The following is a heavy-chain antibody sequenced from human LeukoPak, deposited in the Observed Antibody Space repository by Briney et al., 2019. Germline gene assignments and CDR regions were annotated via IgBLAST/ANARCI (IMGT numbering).Heavy chain of an antibody. J-gene: IGHJ4*02. V-gene: IGHV1-3*01. CDR3: ASSHGYTDIDY. CDR1: GYTFAKYA. D-gene: IGHD6-13*01. CDR2: INAGNGNT. Sequence: ASVKVSCKASGYTFAKYAIHWVRQAPGQRLEWMGWINAGNGNTKYSQKFQGRVTITRDTSASTAYMELSSLRSEDTAVYYCASSHGYTDIDYRGQGTLVTVSS.